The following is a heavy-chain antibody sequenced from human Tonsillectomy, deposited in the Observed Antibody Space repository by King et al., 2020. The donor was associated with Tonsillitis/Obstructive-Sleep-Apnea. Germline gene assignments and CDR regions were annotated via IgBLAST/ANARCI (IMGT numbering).Heavy chain of an antibody. Sequence: VQLVESGGGLVQPGGSLRLSCAASGFTFSSYAMSWVRQAPGKGLEWVSAISGSGGSIDYADSVKGRFTISRDNSKNTLYLQMNSLRAEDTAIYYCAKVAGSYYYDSSGYSTEGGFDYWGQGTLVTVSS. CDR3: AKVAGSYYYDSSGYSTEGGFDY. CDR1: GFTFSSYA. J-gene: IGHJ4*02. D-gene: IGHD3-22*01. CDR2: ISGSGGSI. V-gene: IGHV3-23*04.